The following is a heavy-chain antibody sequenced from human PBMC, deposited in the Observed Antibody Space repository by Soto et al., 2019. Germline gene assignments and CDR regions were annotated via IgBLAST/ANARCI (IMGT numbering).Heavy chain of an antibody. CDR1: GGSVSTDAYY. V-gene: IGHV4-39*01. D-gene: IGHD3-9*01. J-gene: IGHJ5*02. CDR2: IFYIGNT. Sequence: RSDSPSLMGTLSGGSVSTDAYYWGWVRQSPGKGLEWIGSIFYIGNTYYSPSLKSRVTISVDLSNNQFSLRLGSVTAAEAALYYCARHWGFAVSGYKFAPGDLGTL. CDR3: ARHWGFAVSGYKFAP.